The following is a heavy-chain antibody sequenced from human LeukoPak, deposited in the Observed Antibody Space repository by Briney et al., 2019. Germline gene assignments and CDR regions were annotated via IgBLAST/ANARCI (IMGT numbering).Heavy chain of an antibody. CDR3: MSYAGRSDNY. Sequence: GGSLRLSCAASGFTFSRYSMNWVRQAPGKGLEWVSSISSSSSYRYYADSVKGRFTISRDNAKNSLHLQMNSLRAEDTAVYYCMSYAGRSDNYWGQGTLVTVSS. D-gene: IGHD3-16*01. J-gene: IGHJ4*02. CDR1: GFTFSRYS. CDR2: ISSSSSYR. V-gene: IGHV3-21*01.